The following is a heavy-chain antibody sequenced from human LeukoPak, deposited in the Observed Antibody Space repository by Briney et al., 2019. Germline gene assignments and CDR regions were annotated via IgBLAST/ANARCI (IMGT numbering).Heavy chain of an antibody. Sequence: SETLSLTCTVSGDFISRYYWSWIRQSPGKGLEWIGYIYDRGGTNYNPSLKSRAIISADTSKNQFSLKVTSVTAADTAVYYWARGYGSGSYYPYWGQRTLVAVAS. V-gene: IGHV4-59*01. CDR2: IYDRGGT. CDR3: ARGYGSGSYYPY. CDR1: GDFISRYY. D-gene: IGHD3-10*01. J-gene: IGHJ4*02.